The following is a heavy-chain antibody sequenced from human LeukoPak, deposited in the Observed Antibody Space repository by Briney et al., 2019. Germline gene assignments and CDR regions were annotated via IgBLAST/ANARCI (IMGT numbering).Heavy chain of an antibody. Sequence: PSETLSLTCTVSGGSISSYYWSWIRQPPGKGLEWIGYIYYSGSTNYNPSLKSRVTISVDTSKNQFSLKLSSVTAADTAVYYCAGDQSGSYYQFDYWGQGTLVTVSS. CDR3: AGDQSGSYYQFDY. CDR2: IYYSGST. V-gene: IGHV4-59*01. CDR1: GGSISSYY. D-gene: IGHD3-10*01. J-gene: IGHJ4*02.